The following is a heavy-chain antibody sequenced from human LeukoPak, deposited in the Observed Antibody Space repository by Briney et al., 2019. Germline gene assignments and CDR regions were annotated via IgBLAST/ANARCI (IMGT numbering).Heavy chain of an antibody. CDR2: IYTSGST. CDR1: GGSISSYY. CDR3: ARHSRPVTKHWFDP. V-gene: IGHV4-4*09. Sequence: PSETLSLTCTVSGGSISSYYWSWIRQPPGKGLEWIGYIYTSGSTNYSPSLKSRVTISVDTSKNQFSLKLSSVTAADTAVYYCARHSRPVTKHWFDPWGQGTLVTVSS. D-gene: IGHD4-11*01. J-gene: IGHJ5*02.